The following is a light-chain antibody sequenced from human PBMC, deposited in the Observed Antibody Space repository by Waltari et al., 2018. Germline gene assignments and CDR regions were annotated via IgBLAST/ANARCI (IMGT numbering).Light chain of an antibody. CDR1: QSLVVSDGNIY. V-gene: IGKV2-30*01. J-gene: IGKJ2*01. Sequence: VVMPQSPLSLPVTLGQPASIPCRYGQSLVVSDGNIYLSWFHHRPGQSPRRLIYKISNRDSGVPDRFSGGGAGTDFTLKISRVEAEDIGVYYCMQATHWPYTFGQGTKLEIK. CDR3: MQATHWPYT. CDR2: KIS.